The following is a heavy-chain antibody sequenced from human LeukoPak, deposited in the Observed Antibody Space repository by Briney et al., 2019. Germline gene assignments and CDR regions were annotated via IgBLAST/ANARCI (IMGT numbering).Heavy chain of an antibody. CDR1: GFIFSSYV. Sequence: GGSLRLSCAASGFIFSSYVMGWVRQAPGKGLEWVSSISVGGGDTFASDSVKGRFTITRENPKNTLYLQMTGLRVEDTAVYFCAKLNLGEMAYFDSWGQGTLVTVSS. CDR3: AKLNLGEMAYFDS. CDR2: ISVGGGDT. J-gene: IGHJ4*02. D-gene: IGHD3-16*01. V-gene: IGHV3-23*01.